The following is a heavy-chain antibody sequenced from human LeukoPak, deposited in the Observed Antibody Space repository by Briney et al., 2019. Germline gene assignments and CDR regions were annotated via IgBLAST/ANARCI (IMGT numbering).Heavy chain of an antibody. J-gene: IGHJ4*02. CDR1: GLTLSSYA. D-gene: IGHD3-22*01. CDR2: ISSSSGST. Sequence: PGGSLRLSCAASGLTLSSYAMSWVRQAPGKGLEWVSSISSSSGSTYNADSVEGRFTMFRDNSKNTMYLQMNSLRPEDTAIYYCARDSPYYDTSGYYFVHDYWGQGTLVTVSS. V-gene: IGHV3-23*01. CDR3: ARDSPYYDTSGYYFVHDY.